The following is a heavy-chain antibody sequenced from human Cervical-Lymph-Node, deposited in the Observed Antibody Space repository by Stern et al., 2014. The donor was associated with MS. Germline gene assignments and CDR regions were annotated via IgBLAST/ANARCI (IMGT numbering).Heavy chain of an antibody. V-gene: IGHV3-30-3*01. CDR3: AREGHSSGRCGDFDV. D-gene: IGHD6-19*01. Sequence: QVQLVQSGGDVVQPGRSLTLSCAASGFTLNTYVVHWVRQVPGKGLEWVAAMSHDGFSKYYADSLKGRISISRDNSKTTVYLQMDSLTVEDTARFYCAREGHSSGRCGDFDVWGQGTMVTVSS. J-gene: IGHJ3*01. CDR1: GFTLNTYV. CDR2: MSHDGFSK.